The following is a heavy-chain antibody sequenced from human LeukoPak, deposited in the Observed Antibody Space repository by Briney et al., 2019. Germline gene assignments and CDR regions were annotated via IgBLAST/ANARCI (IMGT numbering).Heavy chain of an antibody. CDR3: ATGKANFWSGYWGPFDI. V-gene: IGHV1-18*01. CDR2: ISPYNGNT. J-gene: IGHJ3*02. CDR1: GYTSTSDG. Sequence: GASVKVSCKSSGYTSTSDGVSWVRLAPGQGLEWMAWISPYNGNTNYAQKFQGRVTMTTDTSTSTAYMELKSLRSDDTAVYYCATGKANFWSGYWGPFDIWGQGTMVTVSS. D-gene: IGHD3-3*01.